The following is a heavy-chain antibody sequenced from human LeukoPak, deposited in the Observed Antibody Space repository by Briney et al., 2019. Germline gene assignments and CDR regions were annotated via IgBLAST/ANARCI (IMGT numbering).Heavy chain of an antibody. Sequence: GSLRLSCAASGFTFSSHAMSWVRQAPGKGLEWVSAISGSGGSTYYADSVKGRFTISRDNSKNTLYLQMNSLRAEDTAVYYCAKDTGSGSYPPGWGQGTLVTVSS. V-gene: IGHV3-23*01. J-gene: IGHJ4*02. D-gene: IGHD1-26*01. CDR3: AKDTGSGSYPPG. CDR2: ISGSGGST. CDR1: GFTFSSHA.